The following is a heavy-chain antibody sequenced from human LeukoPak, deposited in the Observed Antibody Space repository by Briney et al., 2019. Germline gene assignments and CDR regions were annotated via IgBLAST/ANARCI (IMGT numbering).Heavy chain of an antibody. Sequence: GGSPRLSCAASAFTFSTYAIHWVRQAPGKGLEWVAVISYDGSNKYYADSVKGRFTISRDNSKNMLYLQMNSLRAEDTAVYYCARENYYGGYFDLWGRGTLVTVSS. D-gene: IGHD3-10*01. J-gene: IGHJ2*01. V-gene: IGHV3-30-3*01. CDR1: AFTFSTYA. CDR3: ARENYYGGYFDL. CDR2: ISYDGSNK.